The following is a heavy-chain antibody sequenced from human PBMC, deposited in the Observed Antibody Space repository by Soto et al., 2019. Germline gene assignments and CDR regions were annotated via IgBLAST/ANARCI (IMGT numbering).Heavy chain of an antibody. CDR1: GFTFDDYA. J-gene: IGHJ6*02. Sequence: GGSLRLSCAASGFTFDDYAMHWVRQAPGKGLEWVSGISWNSGSIGYADSVKGRFTISRDNAKNSLYLQMNSLRAEDTALYYCAKGHCSSTSCYYYYYYGMDVWGQGTTVTVSS. D-gene: IGHD2-2*01. CDR2: ISWNSGSI. V-gene: IGHV3-9*01. CDR3: AKGHCSSTSCYYYYYYGMDV.